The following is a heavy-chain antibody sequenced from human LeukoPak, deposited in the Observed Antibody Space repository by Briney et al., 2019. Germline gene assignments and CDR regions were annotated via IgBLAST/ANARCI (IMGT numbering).Heavy chain of an antibody. D-gene: IGHD3/OR15-3a*01. Sequence: GGSLRLSCAASGFTFDDYAMHWVPQAPGKGLEWVSGISWNSGSTGYADSVKGRFTISRDNAKNSLYLQMNSLRAEDTALYYCAKAVMGTGYYGAFDIWGQGTMVTVSS. CDR3: AKAVMGTGYYGAFDI. CDR1: GFTFDDYA. V-gene: IGHV3-9*01. J-gene: IGHJ3*02. CDR2: ISWNSGST.